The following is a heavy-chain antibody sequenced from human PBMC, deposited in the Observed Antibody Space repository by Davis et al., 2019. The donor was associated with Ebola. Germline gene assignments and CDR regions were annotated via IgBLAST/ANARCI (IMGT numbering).Heavy chain of an antibody. J-gene: IGHJ4*02. CDR3: ARDNYWKLDY. CDR1: GFPFRESW. D-gene: IGHD4-11*01. CDR2: MLHDGSEK. Sequence: GESLKIPCAASGFPFRESWMAWVRQAPGKGLEWLANMLHDGSEKYSAGPVKGRFTISRDNARNSFYLQMNSLRVEDTAVYYCARDNYWKLDYWGQGILVTVSS. V-gene: IGHV3-7*01.